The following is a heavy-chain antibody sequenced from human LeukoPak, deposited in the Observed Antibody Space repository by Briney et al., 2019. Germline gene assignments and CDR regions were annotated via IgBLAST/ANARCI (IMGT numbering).Heavy chain of an antibody. V-gene: IGHV4-34*01. D-gene: IGHD4-17*01. Sequence: PGGSLRLSCAASGFTFSSYAMSWVRQPPGKGLEWIGEINHSGSTNYNPSLKSRVTISVDTSKNQFSLNLSSVTAADTAMYYCARGVTTRFNNWFDPWGQGTLVTVSS. CDR2: INHSGST. CDR1: GFTFSSYA. CDR3: ARGVTTRFNNWFDP. J-gene: IGHJ5*02.